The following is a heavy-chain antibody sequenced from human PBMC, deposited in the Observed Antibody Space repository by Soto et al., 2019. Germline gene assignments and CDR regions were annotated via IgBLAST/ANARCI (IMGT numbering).Heavy chain of an antibody. J-gene: IGHJ4*02. D-gene: IGHD3-16*01. Sequence: QVQLVQSGAEVKKPGASVKVSCKASGYTFTTYDINWVRQAPGQALEWVGWINTYNGNTNYAQKLQGRITMTTDTSTSTAYMELKSLRSDDTAVYYCAFWAGQVHGFGGPFDYWGQGTLVTVSS. CDR1: GYTFTTYD. V-gene: IGHV1-18*04. CDR2: INTYNGNT. CDR3: AFWAGQVHGFGGPFDY.